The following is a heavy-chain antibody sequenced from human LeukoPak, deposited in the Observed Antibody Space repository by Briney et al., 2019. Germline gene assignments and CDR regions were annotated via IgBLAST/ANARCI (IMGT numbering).Heavy chain of an antibody. CDR3: TIVVPAARDNWFDP. CDR2: IRSKANSYDT. Sequence: GGSLRLSCAAYGFTFSGSAMHWVRQASGKGLEWVGRIRSKANSYDTAYDASVKVGFTISKHDSKNTAYLQMNSLKPEDTAVYYCTIVVPAARDNWFDPWGQGTLVTVSS. D-gene: IGHD2-2*01. V-gene: IGHV3-73*01. CDR1: GFTFSGSA. J-gene: IGHJ5*02.